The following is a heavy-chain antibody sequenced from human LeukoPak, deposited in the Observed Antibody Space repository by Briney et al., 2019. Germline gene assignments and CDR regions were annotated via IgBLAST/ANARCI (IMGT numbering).Heavy chain of an antibody. D-gene: IGHD5-12*01. V-gene: IGHV1-69*06. Sequence: SVKASCKASGGTFSSYAISWVRQAPGQGLEWMGGIIPIFGTANYAQKFQGRVTITADKSTSTAYMELSSLRSEDTAVYYCARNRGFGAYYYYGMDVWGKGTTATVSS. CDR2: IIPIFGTA. J-gene: IGHJ6*04. CDR3: ARNRGFGAYYYYGMDV. CDR1: GGTFSSYA.